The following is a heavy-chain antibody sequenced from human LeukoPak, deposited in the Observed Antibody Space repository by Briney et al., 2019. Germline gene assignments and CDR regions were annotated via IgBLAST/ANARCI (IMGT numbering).Heavy chain of an antibody. CDR3: ARPRLGYGYEDYFDY. CDR1: GYTFTSYG. V-gene: IGHV7-4-1*02. Sequence: ASVKVSCKASGYTFTSYGISWVRQAPGQGLEWMGWINTNTGNPTYAQGFTGRFVFSLDTSVSTAYLQISSLKAEDTAVYYCARPRLGYGYEDYFDYWGQGTLVTVSS. CDR2: INTNTGNP. D-gene: IGHD5-18*01. J-gene: IGHJ4*02.